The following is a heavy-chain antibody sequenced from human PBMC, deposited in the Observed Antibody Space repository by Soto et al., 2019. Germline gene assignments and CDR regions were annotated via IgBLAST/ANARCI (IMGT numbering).Heavy chain of an antibody. V-gene: IGHV1-58*01. CDR2: IVVGSGNT. CDR1: GFTFTSSA. J-gene: IGHJ6*02. Sequence: SVKVSCKASGFTFTSSAVQWVRQARGQRLEWIGWIVVGSGNTNYAQKFQERVTITRDMSTSTAYMELSSLRSEDTAVYYCAADRSTPYSSSSTYYYGMDVWGQGTTVTV. D-gene: IGHD6-6*01. CDR3: AADRSTPYSSSSTYYYGMDV.